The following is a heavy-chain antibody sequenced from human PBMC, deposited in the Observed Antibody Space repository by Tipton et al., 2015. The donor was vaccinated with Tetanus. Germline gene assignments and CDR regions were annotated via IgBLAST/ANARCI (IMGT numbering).Heavy chain of an antibody. CDR2: IYPGDSDA. CDR1: GHNSRSYW. D-gene: IGHD3-10*01. V-gene: IGHV5-51*01. J-gene: IGHJ5*02. CDR3: ARLPKHYSASGST. Sequence: QLVQSGADVKKPGESLRISCKVSGHNSRSYWISWVRQMPGKGLEWMGIIYPGDSDATYSPAFQGQVTISVDKSISTAYLQWSSLKASDTAFYFCARLPKHYSASGSTWGQGTLVTVSS.